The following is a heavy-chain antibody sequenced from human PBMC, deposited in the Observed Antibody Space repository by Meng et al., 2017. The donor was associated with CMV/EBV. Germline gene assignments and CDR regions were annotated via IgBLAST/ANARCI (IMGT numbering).Heavy chain of an antibody. V-gene: IGHV2-5*01. CDR1: GFSLRTAEVG. CDR3: ARAIGAGNSAYFDL. CDR2: IYWNDDK. D-gene: IGHD4-23*01. Sequence: SGPTLVKPTQTLTLTCSFSGFSLRTAEVGIGWVRQPPGKALEWLALIYWNDDKRYKPSLKSGLTNTKDTSRNQVVLTMSNMDVADTATYHCARAIGAGNSAYFDLWGRGTLVTVSS. J-gene: IGHJ2*01.